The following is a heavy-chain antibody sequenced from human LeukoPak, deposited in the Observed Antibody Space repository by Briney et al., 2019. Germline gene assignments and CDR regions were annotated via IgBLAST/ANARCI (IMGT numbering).Heavy chain of an antibody. CDR2: TRSKTEGGTP. CDR1: AFTISNYA. Sequence: GYLTRSSAASAFTISNYAIHRLRHAQGHGLEWVGRTRSKTEGGTPKYAAPVKGRFTISRDDSKNTLYLQMNSLKTEDTAVYYCTTDVVPAAIGDLTFYYWGQGTLVTVSS. CDR3: TTDVVPAAIGDLTFYY. J-gene: IGHJ4*02. D-gene: IGHD2-2*01. V-gene: IGHV3-15*01.